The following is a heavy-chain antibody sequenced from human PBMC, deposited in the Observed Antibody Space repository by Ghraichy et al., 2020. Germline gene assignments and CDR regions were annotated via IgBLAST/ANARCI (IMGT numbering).Heavy chain of an antibody. V-gene: IGHV1-18*01. J-gene: IGHJ4*02. Sequence: ASVKVSCKASGYTFTSYGISWVRQAPGQGLEWMGWISAYNGNTNYAQKLQGRVTMTTDTSTSTAYMELRSLRSDDTAVYYCARGPYYYDSSGYPDPANFDYWGQGTLVTVSS. D-gene: IGHD3-22*01. CDR2: ISAYNGNT. CDR3: ARGPYYYDSSGYPDPANFDY. CDR1: GYTFTSYG.